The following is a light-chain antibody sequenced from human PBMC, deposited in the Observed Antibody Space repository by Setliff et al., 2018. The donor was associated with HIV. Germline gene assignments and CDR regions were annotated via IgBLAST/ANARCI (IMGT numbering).Light chain of an antibody. Sequence: ALAQPPSASGSPGQSVTISCTGTSSDVGGYNYVSWYQQHPGKAPKLMIYEVSKRPSGVPDRFSGSKSGNTASLTVSGLQAEDEADYYCSSYAGSNKVFGTGTKVTVL. CDR2: EVS. V-gene: IGLV2-8*01. J-gene: IGLJ1*01. CDR3: SSYAGSNKV. CDR1: SSDVGGYNY.